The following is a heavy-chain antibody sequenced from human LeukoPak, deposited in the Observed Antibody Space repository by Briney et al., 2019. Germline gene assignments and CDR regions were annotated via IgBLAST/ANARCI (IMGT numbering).Heavy chain of an antibody. J-gene: IGHJ5*02. D-gene: IGHD3-22*01. Sequence: SETLSLTCTVSGGSVGCGTLVGSWIRQPPGKGLEWIGDIYYSGSTNYNPSLKSRVTISVDMSTDQFSLELISVTAADTAVYYCARGRAYYYGSSGYREIYNWFHPWGQGTLVTVSS. CDR3: ARGRAYYYGSSGYREIYNWFHP. CDR2: IYYSGST. V-gene: IGHV4-61*01. CDR1: GGSVGCGTLV.